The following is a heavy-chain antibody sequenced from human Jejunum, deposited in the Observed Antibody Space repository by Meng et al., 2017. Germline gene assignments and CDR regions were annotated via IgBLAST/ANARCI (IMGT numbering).Heavy chain of an antibody. V-gene: IGHV4-34*01. CDR1: GGSFSGF. D-gene: IGHD1-1*01. Sequence: SETLSLTCAVHGGSFSGFWSWIRQPPGKGLEWMGEINHGGLSNDNPSLKSRVTMSVDVSKSQFSLKLTSVTAADTAMYYCARVGYGYGNNLETFAIWGQGKMVHVAS. CDR3: ARVGYGYGNNLETFAI. CDR2: INHGGLS. J-gene: IGHJ3*02.